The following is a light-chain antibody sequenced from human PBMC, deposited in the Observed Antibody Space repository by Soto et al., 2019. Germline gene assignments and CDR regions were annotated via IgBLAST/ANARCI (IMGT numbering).Light chain of an antibody. V-gene: IGKV1-12*01. CDR2: AAS. J-gene: IGKJ1*01. Sequence: DIQMTQSPSSVSASVGDRVTISCRASQGITSWLAWYQQTQGRAPKLLIYAASTLQSGVPSRFSGSGSGTDCTLTLSRLQPEDFATYYCQQATSFPRTFGQGTKVDIK. CDR1: QGITSW. CDR3: QQATSFPRT.